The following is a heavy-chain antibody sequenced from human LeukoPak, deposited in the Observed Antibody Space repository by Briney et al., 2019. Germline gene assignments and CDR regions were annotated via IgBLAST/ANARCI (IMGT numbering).Heavy chain of an antibody. Sequence: GGSLRLSCAASGFTFSSYAMSWVRQAPGKGLEWVSAISGSGGSTYYADSVKGRFTISRDNYKSTLYLQINSLRAEDTAEYYCAKGTRSGTYYFDYWGQGTLVTVSS. CDR1: GFTFSSYA. J-gene: IGHJ4*02. CDR3: AKGTRSGTYYFDY. CDR2: ISGSGGST. D-gene: IGHD1-26*01. V-gene: IGHV3-23*01.